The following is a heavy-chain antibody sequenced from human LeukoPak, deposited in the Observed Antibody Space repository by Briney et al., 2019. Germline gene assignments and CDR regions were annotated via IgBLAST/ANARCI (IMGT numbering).Heavy chain of an antibody. V-gene: IGHV4-38-2*02. CDR3: ARHRSGWLQSSFDY. CDR1: GYSIPNGYY. D-gene: IGHD5-24*01. CDR2: ISHRGST. J-gene: IGHJ4*02. Sequence: PSETLSLTCTVSGYSIPNGYYWGWIRQPPGKGLEWVGSISHRGSTYYNPSLRSRITISLDRSKQKFSLKLTSVTAADTAVYYCARHRSGWLQSSFDYWGQGTLVTVSS.